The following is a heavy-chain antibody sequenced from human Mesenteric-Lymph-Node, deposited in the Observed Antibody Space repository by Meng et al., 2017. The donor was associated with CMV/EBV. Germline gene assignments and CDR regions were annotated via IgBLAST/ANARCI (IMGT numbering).Heavy chain of an antibody. Sequence: GGSLRLSCAASGFTFSNYGMHWVRQAPGKGLEWVAVIWYDGRNKYYADSVKGRFTISRDNSKNTLYLQMNNLRAEDTAVYYCAREGYYDFWSGYYYYYYGMDVWGQGTTVTVSS. V-gene: IGHV3-33*01. CDR1: GFTFSNYG. CDR3: AREGYYDFWSGYYYYYYGMDV. D-gene: IGHD3-3*01. J-gene: IGHJ6*02. CDR2: IWYDGRNK.